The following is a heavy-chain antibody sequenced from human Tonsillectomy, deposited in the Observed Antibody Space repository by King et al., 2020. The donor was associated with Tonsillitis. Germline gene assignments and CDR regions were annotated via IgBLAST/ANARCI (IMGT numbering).Heavy chain of an antibody. CDR1: GFFFDDYA. Sequence: DVQLVESGGGLVQPGRSLRLSCAASGFFFDDYAMHWVRQAPGKGLEWVSGISWNSGYIGYADSVKGRFTISRDNANNSLYLQMNSLRPEDTALYYCTKDVGAVAGFPSDYWGQGTLVTVSS. D-gene: IGHD6-19*01. CDR3: TKDVGAVAGFPSDY. V-gene: IGHV3-9*01. CDR2: ISWNSGYI. J-gene: IGHJ4*02.